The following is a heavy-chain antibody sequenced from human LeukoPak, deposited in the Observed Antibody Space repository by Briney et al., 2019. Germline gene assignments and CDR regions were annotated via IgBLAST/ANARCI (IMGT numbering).Heavy chain of an antibody. D-gene: IGHD3-9*01. Sequence: SETLSLTCTVSGGSISSSSYYWGWIRQPPGKGLEWIGSIYYSGSTYYNPSLKSRVTISVDTSKNQFSLKLSSVTAADTAVYYCARGALYYDILTGSIGDAFDIWGQGTMVTVSS. CDR2: IYYSGST. J-gene: IGHJ3*02. CDR1: GGSISSSSYY. V-gene: IGHV4-39*07. CDR3: ARGALYYDILTGSIGDAFDI.